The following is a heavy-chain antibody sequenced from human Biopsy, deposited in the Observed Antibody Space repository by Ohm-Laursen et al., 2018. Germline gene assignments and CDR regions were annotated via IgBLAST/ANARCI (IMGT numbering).Heavy chain of an antibody. Sequence: SDTLSLTCTVDGGSFSGYDWTWIRQPPGKGLEWVGEFSHTGTTIYNPSLKSRLTISVDKSKNHFSLRLTSVTVADTATYFCARGPYGDNAGAFDVWGQGTTVTVSS. J-gene: IGHJ3*01. CDR2: FSHTGTT. D-gene: IGHD4/OR15-4a*01. CDR1: GGSFSGYD. CDR3: ARGPYGDNAGAFDV. V-gene: IGHV4-34*01.